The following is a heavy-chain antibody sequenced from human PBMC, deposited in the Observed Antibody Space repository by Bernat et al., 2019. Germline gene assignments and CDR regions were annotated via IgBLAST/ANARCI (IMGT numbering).Heavy chain of an antibody. Sequence: EVQLVESGGGSVQPGGSLRLSCAASGFTFGTYGMSWVRQAPGTGLEWVASLMQDESEKYYVDSVKGRFTISRDNAKNSLFLHMSSLRAEDTAVYYCSRELYGSGDYWGQGALVTVSS. D-gene: IGHD3-10*01. V-gene: IGHV3-7*01. J-gene: IGHJ4*02. CDR3: SRELYGSGDY. CDR2: LMQDESEK. CDR1: GFTFGTYG.